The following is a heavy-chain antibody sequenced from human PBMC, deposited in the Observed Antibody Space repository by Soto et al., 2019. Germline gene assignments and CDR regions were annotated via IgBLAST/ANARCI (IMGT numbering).Heavy chain of an antibody. V-gene: IGHV5-51*01. CDR2: IYPGDSDT. J-gene: IGHJ4*02. D-gene: IGHD6-13*01. Sequence: PGESLKISCKGSGYSFTSYLIGWVRQMPGKGLEWMGIIYPGDSDTRYSPSFQGQVTISADKSISTAYLQWSSLKASDTAMYYCARGREEGSLPRPYYFYYWGQGTLVTVSS. CDR1: GYSFTSYL. CDR3: ARGREEGSLPRPYYFYY.